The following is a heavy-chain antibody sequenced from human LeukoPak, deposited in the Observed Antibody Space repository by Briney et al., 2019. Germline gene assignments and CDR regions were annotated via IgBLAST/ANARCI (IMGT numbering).Heavy chain of an antibody. V-gene: IGHV4-34*01. J-gene: IGHJ4*02. CDR1: GGSFSGYY. CDR3: ARRTGSSWYRGTYDY. D-gene: IGHD6-13*01. Sequence: SETLSLTCAVYGGSFSGYYWSWIRQPPGKGLEWIGEINHSGSTNYNPSLKSRVTISVDTSKNQFSLKLSSVTAADTAVYYCARRTGSSWYRGTYDYWGQGTLVTVSS. CDR2: INHSGST.